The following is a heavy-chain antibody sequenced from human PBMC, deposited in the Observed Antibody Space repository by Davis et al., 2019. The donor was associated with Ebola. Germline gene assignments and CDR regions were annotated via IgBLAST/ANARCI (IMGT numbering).Heavy chain of an antibody. J-gene: IGHJ5*02. D-gene: IGHD6-19*01. V-gene: IGHV4-34*01. CDR3: ARGRYSSGWYFWFDP. Sequence: MPSETLSLTCALYGASFSAYYWSWTRQPPGKGLEWIGEINHSGSTNYNPSLKSRVTISVDTSKNQFSLKLSSVTAADTAVYYCARGRYSSGWYFWFDPWGQGTLVTVSS. CDR2: INHSGST. CDR1: GASFSAYY.